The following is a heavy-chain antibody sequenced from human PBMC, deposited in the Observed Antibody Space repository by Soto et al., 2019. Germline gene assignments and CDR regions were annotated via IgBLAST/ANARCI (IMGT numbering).Heavy chain of an antibody. CDR3: GRHGRGIWFGELNY. D-gene: IGHD3-10*01. V-gene: IGHV4-39*01. Sequence: SETLSLTCTVSGGPISSSSYYWGWIRQPPGKGLEWIGSIYYSGGTYYTPSLRSRVTISVDTSKNQFFLKLSSVTAADTAVYYWGRHGRGIWFGELNYWGQGTLVTVSS. J-gene: IGHJ4*02. CDR1: GGPISSSSYY. CDR2: IYYSGGT.